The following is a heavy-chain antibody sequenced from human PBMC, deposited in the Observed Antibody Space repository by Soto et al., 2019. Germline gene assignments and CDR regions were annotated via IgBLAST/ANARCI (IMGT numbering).Heavy chain of an antibody. Sequence: EVQLVESGGGLVKPGGSLRLSCAASGFTFSSYSMNWVRQAPGKGLEWVSSNSSGSDYIFYAASVKGRFTIPRDNAKNSLLLQINSLTAEDTAVYYCASTPVGDAFNVWCQGTVVTVSS. CDR2: NSSGSDYI. V-gene: IGHV3-21*01. J-gene: IGHJ3*01. CDR1: GFTFSSYS. CDR3: ASTPVGDAFNV. D-gene: IGHD2-15*01.